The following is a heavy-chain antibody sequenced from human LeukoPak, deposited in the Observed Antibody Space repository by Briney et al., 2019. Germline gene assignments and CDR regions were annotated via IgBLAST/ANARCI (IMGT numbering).Heavy chain of an antibody. CDR2: IDPSDSYT. Sequence: MPGESLKISCKGSGYSFTSYWISWVRQMPGKGLEWMGRIDPSDSYTNYSPSFQGHVTISADKSISTAYLQWSSLKASDTAMYYCARHPRSRLRYFDWWVDYWGQGTLVTVSS. J-gene: IGHJ4*02. D-gene: IGHD3-9*01. CDR1: GYSFTSYW. V-gene: IGHV5-10-1*01. CDR3: ARHPRSRLRYFDWWVDY.